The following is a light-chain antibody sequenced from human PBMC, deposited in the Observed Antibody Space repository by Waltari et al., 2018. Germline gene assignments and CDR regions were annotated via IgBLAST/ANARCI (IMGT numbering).Light chain of an antibody. CDR2: EVF. CDR3: CSYAGRGTYV. V-gene: IGLV2-23*02. CDR1: TRDVGSFDL. J-gene: IGLJ1*01. Sequence: QSALTQPASVSGTPGQSITIPCRGTTRDVGSFDLVSWYQQHPGEAPKLLICEVFKRPPDTSSRFSGAKSGSTASLTISGLQPEDEADYYCCSYAGRGTYVFGSGTKVTVL.